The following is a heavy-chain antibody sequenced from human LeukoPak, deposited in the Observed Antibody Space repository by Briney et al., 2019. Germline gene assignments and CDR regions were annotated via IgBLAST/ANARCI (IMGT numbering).Heavy chain of an antibody. CDR2: IYSGGST. CDR3: AKDLDTMVRGDPDY. V-gene: IGHV3-53*05. D-gene: IGHD3-10*01. Sequence: GGSLRLSCAASGFTVSSNYMSWVRQAPGKGLECVSVIYSGGSTYFADSVKGRFTISRDNSKNTLYLQMNSLRAEDTAVYYCAKDLDTMVRGDPDYWGQGTLVTVSS. CDR1: GFTVSSNY. J-gene: IGHJ4*02.